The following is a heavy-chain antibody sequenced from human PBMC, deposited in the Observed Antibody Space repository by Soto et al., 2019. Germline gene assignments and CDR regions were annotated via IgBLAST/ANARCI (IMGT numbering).Heavy chain of an antibody. Sequence: GGSLRLSCAASGFTFSDYYMSWIRQAPGKGLEWVSYISSSGSTIYYADSVKGRFTISRENAKNSLYLQMNSLRAEDTAVYYCARVAYITIFGVVIMDYYYYMDVWGKGTTVTVSS. J-gene: IGHJ6*03. CDR1: GFTFSDYY. CDR2: ISSSGSTI. CDR3: ARVAYITIFGVVIMDYYYYMDV. V-gene: IGHV3-11*01. D-gene: IGHD3-3*01.